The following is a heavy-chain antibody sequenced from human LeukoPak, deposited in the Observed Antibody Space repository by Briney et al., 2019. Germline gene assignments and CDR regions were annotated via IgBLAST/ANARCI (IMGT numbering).Heavy chain of an antibody. Sequence: PGGSLRLSCAASGFIFTGYFMGWVRQAPGKGLEWVASIKHDGSEKYYVDSVRGRFTISRDNTKNLLYLQMSSLRAEDTAVYYCATDRGWRTSGYYLYYFEYWGQGTLVTFSS. CDR2: IKHDGSEK. V-gene: IGHV3-7*01. CDR3: ATDRGWRTSGYYLYYFEY. CDR1: GFIFTGYF. D-gene: IGHD3-3*01. J-gene: IGHJ4*02.